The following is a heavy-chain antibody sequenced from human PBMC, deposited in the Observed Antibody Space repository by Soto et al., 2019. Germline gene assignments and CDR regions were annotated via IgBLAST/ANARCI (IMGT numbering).Heavy chain of an antibody. CDR3: ARGVVVPAARDAFDI. D-gene: IGHD2-2*01. CDR1: GFTVSLNS. J-gene: IGHJ3*02. Sequence: GGSLRLSCAVSGFTVSLNSMSWVRQAPGKGLEWVSIIYSGDSAYYADSVKGRFTISRDDSKNTLYLHMNSLRGEDTAVYYCARGVVVPAARDAFDIWGQGTIVTVSS. V-gene: IGHV3-66*01. CDR2: IYSGDSA.